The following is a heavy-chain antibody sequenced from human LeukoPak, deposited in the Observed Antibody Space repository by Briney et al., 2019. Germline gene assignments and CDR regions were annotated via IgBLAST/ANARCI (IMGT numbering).Heavy chain of an antibody. CDR3: ARSRGELRYFDLGAFDI. V-gene: IGHV3-13*01. CDR2: IGTAGDT. CDR1: GFTFSSYD. J-gene: IGHJ3*02. D-gene: IGHD3-9*01. Sequence: GGSLRLSCAASGFTFSSYDMHWVRQATGKGLEWVSAIGTAGDTYYPGSVKGRFIISRENAKNSLYLQMNSLRAGDTAVYYCARSRGELRYFDLGAFDIWGQGTMVTVSS.